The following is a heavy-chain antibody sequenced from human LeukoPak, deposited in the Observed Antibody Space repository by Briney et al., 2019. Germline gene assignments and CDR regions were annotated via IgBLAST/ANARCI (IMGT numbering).Heavy chain of an antibody. CDR2: IDYRGST. Sequence: PSETLSLTCTVSGGSISNYYWSWIRQPPGEGLEWIAYIDYRGSTTYNPSLKSRVTISVDTSRNQFSLKLSSVTAADTAVYYCARSRSGYSYDHAAFEIWGQGTMVTVSS. J-gene: IGHJ3*02. CDR3: ARSRSGYSYDHAAFEI. CDR1: GGSISNYY. D-gene: IGHD5-18*01. V-gene: IGHV4-59*01.